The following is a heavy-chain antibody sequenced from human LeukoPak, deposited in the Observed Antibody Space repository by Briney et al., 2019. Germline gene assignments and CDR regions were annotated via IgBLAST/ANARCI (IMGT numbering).Heavy chain of an antibody. CDR2: IKQDGSEK. V-gene: IGHV3-7*01. CDR3: ARDSLAVPLDAFDI. Sequence: GGSLRLSCAASGFTFSSYWMSWVRQAPGKGLEWVANIKQDGSEKYYVDSVKGRFTISRDNAKNSLYLQMNSLRAEDTAVYYCARDSLAVPLDAFDIWGQGTMVTVSS. J-gene: IGHJ3*02. CDR1: GFTFSSYW. D-gene: IGHD3-16*01.